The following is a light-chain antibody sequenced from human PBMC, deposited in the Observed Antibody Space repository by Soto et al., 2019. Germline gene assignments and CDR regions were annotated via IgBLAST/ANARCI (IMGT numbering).Light chain of an antibody. Sequence: QSALTQPASVSGSPGQSVTLSCSGTSGDIGAYDHVAWYQQHPGKAPKLMIYEGSKRPSGVSNRFSGSKSGNTASLTISGLQAEDEADYYCCSYAGSSTWVFGGGTKLTVL. CDR2: EGS. J-gene: IGLJ3*02. CDR3: CSYAGSSTWV. V-gene: IGLV2-23*01. CDR1: SGDIGAYDH.